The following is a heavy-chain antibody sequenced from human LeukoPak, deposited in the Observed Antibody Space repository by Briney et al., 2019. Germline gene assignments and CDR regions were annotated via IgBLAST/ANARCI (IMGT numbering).Heavy chain of an antibody. CDR3: AKDRTTAARIFDY. CDR1: GFIFNSYA. J-gene: IGHJ4*02. D-gene: IGHD6-6*01. CDR2: IHSSDGST. V-gene: IGHV3-23*01. Sequence: GGSLRLSCAASGFIFNSYAMSWVRQAPGKGLEWVSGIHSSDGSTYYTDSVKGRFTISRDNPKNTLYLQMNSLRAEDTAVYYCAKDRTTAARIFDYWGQGTLVTVSS.